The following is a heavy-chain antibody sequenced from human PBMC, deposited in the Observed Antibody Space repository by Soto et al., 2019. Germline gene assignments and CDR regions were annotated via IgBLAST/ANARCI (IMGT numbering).Heavy chain of an antibody. J-gene: IGHJ4*02. CDR1: GFPFSTYD. CDR2: IWHDGRER. Sequence: PGVSLRLSCAASGFPFSTYDMHWVRQAPGKGLEWVAVIWHDGRERYFADSVKGRFTISRDNSKNTLYLQMNSLRAEDTAVYYCAKVVVPAAHYDILTAHYWGQGTLVTVSS. CDR3: AKVVVPAAHYDILTAHY. V-gene: IGHV3-33*06. D-gene: IGHD3-9*01.